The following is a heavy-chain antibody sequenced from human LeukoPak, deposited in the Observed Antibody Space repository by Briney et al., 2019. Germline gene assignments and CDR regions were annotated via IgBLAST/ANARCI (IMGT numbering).Heavy chain of an antibody. Sequence: PGRSLRLSCAASGFTFSSYGMHWVRQAPGKGLEWVAVISYDGSNKYYADSVKGRFTISRDNSKNTLYLQMNSLRAEDTAVYYCAKDRSNRYYYYGMDVWGQGTTVTVSS. CDR2: ISYDGSNK. V-gene: IGHV3-30*18. J-gene: IGHJ6*02. CDR3: AKDRSNRYYYYGMDV. D-gene: IGHD4-11*01. CDR1: GFTFSSYG.